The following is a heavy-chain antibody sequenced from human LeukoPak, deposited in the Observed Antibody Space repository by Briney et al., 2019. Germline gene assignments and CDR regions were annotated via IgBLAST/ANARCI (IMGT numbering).Heavy chain of an antibody. D-gene: IGHD2-2*01. Sequence: GGSLRLSCAASGFTFSSYAMSWVRQAPGKGLEWVSAISGSGGSTYYADSVKGRFTISRDNSKNTLYLQMNSLRAEDTAVYYCAPGYCSSTSCPNWFDPWGQGTLVTVSS. J-gene: IGHJ5*02. CDR2: ISGSGGST. CDR3: APGYCSSTSCPNWFDP. V-gene: IGHV3-23*01. CDR1: GFTFSSYA.